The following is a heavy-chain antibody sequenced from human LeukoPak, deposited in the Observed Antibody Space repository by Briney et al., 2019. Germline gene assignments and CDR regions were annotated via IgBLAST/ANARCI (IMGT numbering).Heavy chain of an antibody. J-gene: IGHJ4*02. Sequence: PGGSLRLSCAASRFTFSNYSMNWVRQAPGKGLEWVSSISRGSGHIYYADSVKGRFTISRDNAKNSLYLQINSLRAEDTAVYYCARDSRGFYYFDYWGQGTLVTVSS. CDR1: RFTFSNYS. D-gene: IGHD6-19*01. CDR2: ISRGSGHI. V-gene: IGHV3-21*01. CDR3: ARDSRGFYYFDY.